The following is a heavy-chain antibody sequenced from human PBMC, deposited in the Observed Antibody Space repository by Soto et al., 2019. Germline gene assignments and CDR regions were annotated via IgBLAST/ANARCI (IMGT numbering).Heavy chain of an antibody. J-gene: IGHJ5*02. D-gene: IGHD2-15*01. CDR2: TYSGGST. Sequence: EVQVVESGGGLIQPGGSLRLSCAASGFVVSETYMSWVRQAPGRGLQWVSFTYSGGSTYYADSVKGRFTISRDSSRNTLYLQMNSLRFEDTAVYYCARDCGGGSCYPALGAWGQGTLVTVSS. CDR1: GFVVSETY. V-gene: IGHV3-53*01. CDR3: ARDCGGGSCYPALGA.